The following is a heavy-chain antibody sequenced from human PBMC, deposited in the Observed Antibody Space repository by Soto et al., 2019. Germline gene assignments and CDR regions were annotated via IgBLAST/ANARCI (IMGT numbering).Heavy chain of an antibody. J-gene: IGHJ4*02. Sequence: QLQLQESGPGLVKPSETLSLTCTVSGGSISSSSYYWGWIRQPPGKGLEWIGSIYYSGSTYYNPSLKSRVTISVDTSKNQFSLKLSSVTAADTAVYYCARHGDYYDSSALNFDYWGQGTLVTVSS. CDR2: IYYSGST. V-gene: IGHV4-39*01. D-gene: IGHD3-22*01. CDR3: ARHGDYYDSSALNFDY. CDR1: GGSISSSSYY.